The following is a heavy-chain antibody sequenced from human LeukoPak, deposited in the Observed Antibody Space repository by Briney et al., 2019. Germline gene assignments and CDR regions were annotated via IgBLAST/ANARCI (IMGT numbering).Heavy chain of an antibody. V-gene: IGHV3-53*05. CDR3: AKDTAALFDY. CDR1: GLTVSNNY. CDR2: IYSGGNT. J-gene: IGHJ4*02. D-gene: IGHD4-17*01. Sequence: SGGSLRLSCAASGLTVSNNYMNWVRQAPGKGLKWVSIIYSGGNTYYADSVKGRFTISRDNSKNTLYLQMNSLRAEDTAVYYCAKDTAALFDYWGQGTLVTVSS.